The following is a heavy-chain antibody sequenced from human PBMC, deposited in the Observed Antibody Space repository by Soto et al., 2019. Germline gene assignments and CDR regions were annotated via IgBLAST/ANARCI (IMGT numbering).Heavy chain of an antibody. CDR1: GYTFTNYA. Sequence: QVQLVQSGAEVKKPGASVKVSCKASGYTFTNYAMHWVRQAPGQRLEWMGWINAGNGNAKYSQKFQGRVTITRDTSASTAYMELSSLRSEDTAVYYCARNLMDYDILTGYDMAYYFDHWGQGTLVTVSS. CDR3: ARNLMDYDILTGYDMAYYFDH. D-gene: IGHD3-9*01. J-gene: IGHJ4*02. CDR2: INAGNGNA. V-gene: IGHV1-3*01.